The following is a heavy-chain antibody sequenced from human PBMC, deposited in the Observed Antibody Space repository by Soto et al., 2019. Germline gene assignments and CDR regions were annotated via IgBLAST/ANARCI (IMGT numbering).Heavy chain of an antibody. Sequence: QVQLQESGPGLVKPSQTLCLTCTVSGGSISSGGYHWSWIRQHPGKGLEWIGYIYNSGSTYYNPSLKSRVTISVDTSKNQFSLKLSSVTAADTAVYYCARLGFSYGFGGHFDYWGQGTLVTVSS. CDR2: IYNSGST. J-gene: IGHJ4*02. V-gene: IGHV4-31*03. CDR1: GGSISSGGYH. CDR3: ARLGFSYGFGGHFDY. D-gene: IGHD3-10*01.